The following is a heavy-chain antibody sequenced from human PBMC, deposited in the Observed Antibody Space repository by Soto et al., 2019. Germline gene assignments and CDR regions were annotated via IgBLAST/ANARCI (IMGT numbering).Heavy chain of an antibody. Sequence: EVQLLESGGGLVQPGGSLRLSCAASGFTFSSYVMSWVRQAPGKGLEWVSAISGSGGSTYYADSVKGRFTISRDNSKNTLYLQMNSLRAEDTALYYCAKDHTIFGVVREYFDYWGQGTLVTVSS. D-gene: IGHD3-3*01. CDR3: AKDHTIFGVVREYFDY. CDR1: GFTFSSYV. V-gene: IGHV3-23*01. J-gene: IGHJ4*02. CDR2: ISGSGGST.